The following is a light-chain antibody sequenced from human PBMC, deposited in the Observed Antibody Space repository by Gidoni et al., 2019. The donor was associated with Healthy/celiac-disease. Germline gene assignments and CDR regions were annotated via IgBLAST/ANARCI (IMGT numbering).Light chain of an antibody. J-gene: IGKJ1*01. V-gene: IGKV3-15*01. Sequence: IVITQSPATLSVSPGERATLSCRASQSVNSNLAWYPQKPGQALRLLIYGASTRATGIPARFSGSGSGTEFTLTISSLQSEDFAVYYCQQYNNWQWTFGQGTKVEIK. CDR1: QSVNSN. CDR3: QQYNNWQWT. CDR2: GAS.